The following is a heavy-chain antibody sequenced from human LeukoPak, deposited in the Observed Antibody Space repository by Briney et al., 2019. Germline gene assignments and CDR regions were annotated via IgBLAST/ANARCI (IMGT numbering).Heavy chain of an antibody. CDR1: GFTFNNYA. V-gene: IGHV3-23*01. CDR3: AKDRVDGSGSQFES. CDR2: ISGSGAMT. D-gene: IGHD3-10*01. Sequence: PGGSLRLSCAASGFTFNNYAMSWVRQAPGKGLEWVSSISGSGAMTYYADSVKGRFTISRDNAMDTLYLHMNSLRADDTAVYYCAKDRVDGSGSQFESWGQGSLVIVSS. J-gene: IGHJ4*02.